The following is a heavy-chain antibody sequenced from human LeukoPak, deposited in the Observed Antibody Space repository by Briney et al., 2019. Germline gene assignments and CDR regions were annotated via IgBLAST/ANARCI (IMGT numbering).Heavy chain of an antibody. CDR3: ARDHWAWFDP. D-gene: IGHD7-27*01. Sequence: PGGSLRLSCAASGFTFASYDMHWVRQAPGKGLEWVANIKQDGSEKYYVDSVKGRFTISRDNAKNSLYLQMNSLRAEDTAVYYCARDHWAWFDPWGQGTLVTVSS. CDR2: IKQDGSEK. J-gene: IGHJ5*02. V-gene: IGHV3-7*03. CDR1: GFTFASYD.